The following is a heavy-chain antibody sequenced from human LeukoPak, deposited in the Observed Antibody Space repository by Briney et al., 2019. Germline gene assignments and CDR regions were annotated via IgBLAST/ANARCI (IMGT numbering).Heavy chain of an antibody. CDR2: ISSSSSYI. CDR3: ARCRNGYRNDVFDI. CDR1: GFGFSNYG. D-gene: IGHD5-24*01. J-gene: IGHJ3*02. Sequence: GGSLSLSCAASGFGFSNYGMNWFGQAPGKGLGWVHLISSSSSYIYYADSVKGRFTISRDNAKNSLYLQMNSLRAEDTAVYYCARCRNGYRNDVFDIWGQGTMVTVSS. V-gene: IGHV3-21*01.